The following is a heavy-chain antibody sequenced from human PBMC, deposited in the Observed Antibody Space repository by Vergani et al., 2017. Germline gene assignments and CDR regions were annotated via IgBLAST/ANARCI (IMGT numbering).Heavy chain of an antibody. V-gene: IGHV4-39*01. CDR2: IYYSGST. Sequence: QLQLQESGPGLVKPSETLSLTCTVSGGSISSSSYYWGWIRQPPGKGLEWIGSIYYSGSTYYNPSLKSRVTISVDTSKNQFSLNLSSVTAADTAVFYCARLTSTIAAAVLWGQGTLVTVSS. D-gene: IGHD6-13*01. CDR1: GGSISSSSYY. CDR3: ARLTSTIAAAVL. J-gene: IGHJ4*02.